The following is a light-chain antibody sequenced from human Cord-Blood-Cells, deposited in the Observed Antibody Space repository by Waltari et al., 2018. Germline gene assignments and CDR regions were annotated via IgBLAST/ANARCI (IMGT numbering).Light chain of an antibody. J-gene: IGLJ3*02. CDR1: SSDVGGYNS. CDR2: DVS. V-gene: IGLV2-14*01. CDR3: SSYTSSSTPWV. Sequence: QSALTQPASVSGSPGQSITISCTGTSSDVGGYNSVSWYQKHPGKAPKLMIYDVSNRPSGVSNRFSGSKSGNTASLTISGLQAEDEADYYCSSYTSSSTPWVFGGGTKLTVL.